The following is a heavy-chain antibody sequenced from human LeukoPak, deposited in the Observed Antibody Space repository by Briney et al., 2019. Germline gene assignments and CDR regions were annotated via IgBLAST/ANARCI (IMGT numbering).Heavy chain of an antibody. Sequence: NPSETLSLTCTVSGDSTNSGGYYWNWIRQTPGTGLEWIGSIHYSGSTHYNPSLKSRVTISVDTSENQFSLKLTSVTAADTAVYYCARQSHCSGGNCGFDPWGQGTPVTVSS. V-gene: IGHV4-39*01. CDR2: IHYSGST. CDR1: GDSTNSGGYY. D-gene: IGHD2-15*01. J-gene: IGHJ5*02. CDR3: ARQSHCSGGNCGFDP.